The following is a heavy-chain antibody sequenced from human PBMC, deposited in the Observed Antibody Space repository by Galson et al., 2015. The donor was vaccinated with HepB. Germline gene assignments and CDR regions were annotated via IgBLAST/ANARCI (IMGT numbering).Heavy chain of an antibody. CDR3: ARDLGRVTTPLGY. J-gene: IGHJ4*02. Sequence: SVKVSCKASGGTFSSYAISWVRQAPGQGLEWMGGIIPIFGTANYAQKFQGRVTITADESTSTAYMELSSLRSEDTAVYYCARDLGRVTTPLGYWGQGTLVTVSS. D-gene: IGHD4-17*01. V-gene: IGHV1-69*13. CDR2: IIPIFGTA. CDR1: GGTFSSYA.